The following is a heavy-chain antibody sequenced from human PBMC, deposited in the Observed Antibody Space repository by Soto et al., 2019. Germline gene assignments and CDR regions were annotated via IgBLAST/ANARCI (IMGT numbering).Heavy chain of an antibody. CDR2: MNPNSGNT. CDR3: ARGVAAGYYYYGMDV. J-gene: IGHJ6*02. CDR1: GYTFTSYD. D-gene: IGHD6-13*01. V-gene: IGHV1-8*01. Sequence: ASVKVSFKASGYTFTSYDINWVRQATGQGLEWMGWMNPNSGNTGYAQKFQGRVTMTRNTSISTAYMELSSLRSEDTAVYYCARGVAAGYYYYGMDVWGQGTTVTVSS.